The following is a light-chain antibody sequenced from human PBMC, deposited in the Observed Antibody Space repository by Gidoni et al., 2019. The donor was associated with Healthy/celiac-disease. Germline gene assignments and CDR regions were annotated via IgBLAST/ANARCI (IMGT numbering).Light chain of an antibody. Sequence: DIVTTQAPDSRAASLGERATITCKSSQSAVHSSNDKNYLDWYQQKPGQLPKLLLSWASTRESGVPDRFSGNGSGTDFTLTISSLQAEDVAVYYCQQYYSTPRTFXQXTKVEIK. CDR2: WAS. J-gene: IGKJ1*01. V-gene: IGKV4-1*01. CDR3: QQYYSTPRT. CDR1: QSAVHSSNDKNY.